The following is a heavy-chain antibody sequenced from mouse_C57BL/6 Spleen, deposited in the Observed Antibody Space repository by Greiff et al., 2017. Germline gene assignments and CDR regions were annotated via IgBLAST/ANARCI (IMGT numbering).Heavy chain of an antibody. D-gene: IGHD4-1*01. J-gene: IGHJ4*01. CDR2: IDPSDSYT. V-gene: IGHV1-59*01. CDR3: ARRLGPYYAMDY. CDR1: GYTFTSYW. Sequence: QVQLQQPGAELVRPGTSVKLSCKASGYTFTSYWMHWVKQRPGQGLEWIGVIDPSDSYTNYNQKFKGKATLTVDTSSSTAYMQLSSLTSEDSAVYYCARRLGPYYAMDYWGQGTSVTVSS.